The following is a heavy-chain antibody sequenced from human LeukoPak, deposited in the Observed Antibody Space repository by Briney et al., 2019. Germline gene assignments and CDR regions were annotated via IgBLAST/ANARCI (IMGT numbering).Heavy chain of an antibody. J-gene: IGHJ4*02. D-gene: IGHD6-19*01. Sequence: GGSLRLSCAASGFTVSSKYMSWVRQAPGRGLEWLSVIYSGGSTYYTDSVKGRFTISRDNSKNTLYLRMNSLRAEDTAVYYCARAEGWYSPRDYWGQGTLVTVSS. CDR2: IYSGGST. CDR1: GFTVSSKY. CDR3: ARAEGWYSPRDY. V-gene: IGHV3-66*01.